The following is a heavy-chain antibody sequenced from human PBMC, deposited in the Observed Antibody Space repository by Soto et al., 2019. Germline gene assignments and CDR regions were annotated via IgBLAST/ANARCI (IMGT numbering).Heavy chain of an antibody. V-gene: IGHV5-51*01. D-gene: IGHD3-10*01. CDR2: IYPGDSDT. CDR1: GYDFTTYW. Sequence: LQISCKYSGYDFTTYWIGWVRQMPGKGLEWMGIIYPGDSDTRYSPSFQGQVTISADKSSRSAYLQWSSLKASDTAMYYCAARWYGSESYCFDYWGQGTLVTVSS. CDR3: AARWYGSESYCFDY. J-gene: IGHJ4*02.